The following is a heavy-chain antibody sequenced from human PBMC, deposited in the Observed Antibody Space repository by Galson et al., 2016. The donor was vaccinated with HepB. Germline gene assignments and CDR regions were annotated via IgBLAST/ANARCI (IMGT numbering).Heavy chain of an antibody. Sequence: SLRLSCAASGFIFSSYGMHWVRQAPGKGLEWVSGMSFDGTNKYYAGSVKGRFTISRDKSKNTLYLQMNSLRAEDTAVYYCAKESWGYDYVWGSYRPLHYYGMDVWGQGTTVSVSS. CDR2: MSFDGTNK. V-gene: IGHV3-30*18. D-gene: IGHD3-16*02. CDR1: GFIFSSYG. J-gene: IGHJ6*02. CDR3: AKESWGYDYVWGSYRPLHYYGMDV.